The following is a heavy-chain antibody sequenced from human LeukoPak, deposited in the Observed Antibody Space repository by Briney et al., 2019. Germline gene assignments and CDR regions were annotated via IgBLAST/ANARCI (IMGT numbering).Heavy chain of an antibody. J-gene: IGHJ4*02. V-gene: IGHV4-31*03. CDR1: GGSISSGGYY. CDR2: LHHGGST. CDR3: ARVAGDYFDY. D-gene: IGHD6-25*01. Sequence: SQTLSLTCTVSGGSISSGGYYWSWIRQHPGKGPEWIGYLHHGGSTYYNPSLKSRVSISVDTSMNQFSLNLTSVTAADTAIYFCARVAGDYFDYWGQGTLVTVSS.